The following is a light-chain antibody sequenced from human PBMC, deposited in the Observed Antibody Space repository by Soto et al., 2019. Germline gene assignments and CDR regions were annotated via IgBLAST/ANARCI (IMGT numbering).Light chain of an antibody. CDR2: EVT. V-gene: IGLV2-8*01. J-gene: IGLJ3*02. Sequence: QSVLTQPPSASGSPGQSVAISCTGTSSDVGGYNFVSWYQQHPGKTPKLMIYEVTKRPSGVPDRFSGSKSGNTASLTVSGLQAEDEADYYCLSFTSSSTWVFGGGTKVTVL. CDR3: LSFTSSSTWV. CDR1: SSDVGGYNF.